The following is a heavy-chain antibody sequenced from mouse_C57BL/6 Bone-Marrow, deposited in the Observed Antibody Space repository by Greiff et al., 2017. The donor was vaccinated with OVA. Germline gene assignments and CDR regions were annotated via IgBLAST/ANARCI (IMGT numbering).Heavy chain of an antibody. V-gene: IGHV5-2*01. CDR3: ARRDYYGSRGAMDY. CDR1: EYEFPSHD. CDR2: INSDGGST. Sequence: EVKVVESGGGLVQPGESLKLSCESNEYEFPSHDMSWVRKTPEKRLELVAAINSDGGSTYYPDTMERRFIISRDNTKKTLYLQMSSLRSEDTALYYCARRDYYGSRGAMDYWGQGTSVTVSS. J-gene: IGHJ4*01. D-gene: IGHD1-1*01.